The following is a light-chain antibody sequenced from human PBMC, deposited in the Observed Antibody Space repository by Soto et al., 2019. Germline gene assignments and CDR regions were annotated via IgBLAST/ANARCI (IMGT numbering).Light chain of an antibody. CDR3: QQVDSFPFT. Sequence: DVQMTQSPSSVSASVGDRVTITCRASQDITTSLAWYQQKPGKAPKVLIYVASNLRSGVPSRFSGSGSGTDFTLTISSLQPEDFATYFCQQVDSFPFTFGPGTKVDIK. J-gene: IGKJ3*01. CDR2: VAS. CDR1: QDITTS. V-gene: IGKV1-12*01.